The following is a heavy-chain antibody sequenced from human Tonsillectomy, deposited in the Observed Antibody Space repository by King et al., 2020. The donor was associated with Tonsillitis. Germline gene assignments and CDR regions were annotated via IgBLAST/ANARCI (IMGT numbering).Heavy chain of an antibody. CDR2: ISGSGAST. V-gene: IGHV3-23*01. Sequence: VQLLESGGGLVQPGGSLRLSCAASGFTFSTYAMSWVRQAPGKGLEWVSAISGSGASTYYADSVRGRFTIPRDNSKNPLYLEMNSLRAEDTAVYNCAKAMGYSYLYYFDYWGQGTLVTVSS. CDR1: GFTFSTYA. D-gene: IGHD5-18*01. J-gene: IGHJ4*02. CDR3: AKAMGYSYLYYFDY.